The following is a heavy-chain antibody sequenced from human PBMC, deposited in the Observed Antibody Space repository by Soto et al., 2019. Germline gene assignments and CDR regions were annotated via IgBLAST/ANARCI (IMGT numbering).Heavy chain of an antibody. CDR1: GPSLRSTDYY. V-gene: IGHV4-30-4*02. Sequence: PSDTLSISCPVSGPSLRSTDYYWSWIRPAPGKGLEWIGYVYYTGSTYYNPSLVSRLTISVDTSKNQFSLKLTSVTAAETAVYYCVRTARQGAVAPHWFDRWGQGTQVTVSS. CDR2: VYYTGST. J-gene: IGHJ5*02. D-gene: IGHD2-21*02. CDR3: VRTARQGAVAPHWFDR.